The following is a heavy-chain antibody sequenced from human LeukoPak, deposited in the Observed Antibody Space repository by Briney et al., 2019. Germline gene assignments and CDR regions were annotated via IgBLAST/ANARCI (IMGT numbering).Heavy chain of an antibody. CDR3: AKASGEARGKPYYDFWSGYYGIGYFDY. D-gene: IGHD3-3*01. CDR2: ISGSGGST. J-gene: IGHJ4*02. V-gene: IGHV3-23*01. Sequence: GGSLRLSCAASGFTFSSYAMSWVRQAPGKGLEWVSAISGSGGSTYYADSVKGRFTISRDNSKNTLYLQMNSLRAEDTAVYYCAKASGEARGKPYYDFWSGYYGIGYFDYWGQGTLVTVSS. CDR1: GFTFSSYA.